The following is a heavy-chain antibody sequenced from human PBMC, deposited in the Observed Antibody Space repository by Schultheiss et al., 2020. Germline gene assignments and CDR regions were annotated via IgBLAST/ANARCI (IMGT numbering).Heavy chain of an antibody. D-gene: IGHD6-13*01. Sequence: GGSLRLSCAASGFIFNTYGMHWVRQAPGKGLEWVAVISYDGSNKYYADSVKGRFSISRDNSKNTLYLQVNSLRAGDTAMYYCAKGLVAAAVPHDAFDIWGQGTMVTVSS. J-gene: IGHJ3*02. V-gene: IGHV3-30*18. CDR2: ISYDGSNK. CDR1: GFIFNTYG. CDR3: AKGLVAAAVPHDAFDI.